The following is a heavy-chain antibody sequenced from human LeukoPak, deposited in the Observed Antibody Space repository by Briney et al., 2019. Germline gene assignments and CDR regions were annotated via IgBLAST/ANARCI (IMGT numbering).Heavy chain of an antibody. V-gene: IGHV3-74*01. D-gene: IGHD2-21*02. J-gene: IGHJ5*02. CDR2: ISGDGSDT. Sequence: PGGSLRLSCAAAGFTFSGYWMHWVRQGPGSGPVWVSCISGDGSDTLYADSVKGRFTISRDNARNTVYLQMSNLGAEDTAVYYCARERLSYCGGDCPWGQGTQVTVSS. CDR1: GFTFSGYW. CDR3: ARERLSYCGGDCP.